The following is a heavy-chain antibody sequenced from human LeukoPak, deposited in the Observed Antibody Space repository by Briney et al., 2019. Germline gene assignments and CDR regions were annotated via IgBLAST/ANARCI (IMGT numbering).Heavy chain of an antibody. D-gene: IGHD5-12*01. CDR2: ISGSGGST. CDR3: AKKVIEWLRFGSYFDY. V-gene: IGHV3-23*01. CDR1: GFTLSSYA. Sequence: GGSLRLSCAASGFTLSSYAMSWVRQAPGKGLEWVSAISGSGGSTYYADSVKGRSTISRDNSKNTLYLQMNSLRAEDTAVYYCAKKVIEWLRFGSYFDYWGQGTLVTVSS. J-gene: IGHJ4*02.